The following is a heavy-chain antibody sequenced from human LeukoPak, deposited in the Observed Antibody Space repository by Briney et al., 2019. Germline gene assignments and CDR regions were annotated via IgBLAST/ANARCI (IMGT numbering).Heavy chain of an antibody. Sequence: WGSLRLSCAASGFTVSDNHMSWVRQAPGKGLEWVSTIYSGGNTFYADSVKGRFTISRDNSKNTLYFQMNSLRAEDTAVYYCATGRDAYKSGCWGQGTLVTVSS. CDR2: IYSGGNT. CDR3: ATGRDAYKSGC. D-gene: IGHD5-24*01. J-gene: IGHJ4*02. V-gene: IGHV3-66*01. CDR1: GFTVSDNH.